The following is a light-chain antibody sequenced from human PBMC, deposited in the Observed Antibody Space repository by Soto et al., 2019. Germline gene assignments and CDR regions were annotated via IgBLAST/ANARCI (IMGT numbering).Light chain of an antibody. Sequence: QSALTQPRSVSGSPGQSVAISCTGTSSDVGGYNYVSWYQQHPGKVPKLIIFDVYKRPSGVPDRFSGSKSGSTGSLTISGLQADDEADYYCCSYAGGFYVVGTGTKLTVL. CDR2: DVY. V-gene: IGLV2-11*01. CDR1: SSDVGGYNY. J-gene: IGLJ1*01. CDR3: CSYAGGFYV.